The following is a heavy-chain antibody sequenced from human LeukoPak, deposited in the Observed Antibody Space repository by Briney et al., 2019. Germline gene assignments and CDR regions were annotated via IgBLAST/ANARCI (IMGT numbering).Heavy chain of an antibody. V-gene: IGHV1-18*01. CDR1: GYTFTSYG. CDR3: AKDGTTHYYSYMDV. Sequence: ASVKVSCKASGYTFTSYGISWVRQAPGQGLEWMGWISAYNGNTNYAQKLQGRVTMTTDTSTSTAYMELRSLRAEDTAVYYCAKDGTTHYYSYMDVWGKGTTVTVSS. D-gene: IGHD2-15*01. CDR2: ISAYNGNT. J-gene: IGHJ6*03.